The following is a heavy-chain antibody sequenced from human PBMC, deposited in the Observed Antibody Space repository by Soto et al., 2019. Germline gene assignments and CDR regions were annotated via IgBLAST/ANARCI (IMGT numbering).Heavy chain of an antibody. CDR3: GRRASFGSLNRFAP. Sequence: QVQLVQSGAELKKPGASVRVSCKASGYTFTNNDVTWVRQATGQGLEWMGWMNPGSGDTGYAQKFQGRVTMTRDISIATAYMELSSLRSEDTAIYYCGRRASFGSLNRFAPWGQGTLVTVSS. CDR1: GYTFTNND. CDR2: MNPGSGDT. J-gene: IGHJ5*01. V-gene: IGHV1-8*01. D-gene: IGHD5-18*01.